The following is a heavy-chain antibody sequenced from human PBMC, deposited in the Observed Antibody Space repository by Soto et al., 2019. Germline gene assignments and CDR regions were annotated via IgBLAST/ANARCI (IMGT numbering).Heavy chain of an antibody. CDR3: ARYVSGWFFDY. D-gene: IGHD6-19*01. V-gene: IGHV4-39*01. CDR2: IYYSGST. Sequence: PSETLSLTCTVSGGSISSSSYYWGWIRQPPGKGLEWIGSIYYSGSTYYNPSLKSRVTISVDTSKNQFSLKLSSVTAADTAVYYCARYVSGWFFDYWGQGTLVTVSS. J-gene: IGHJ4*02. CDR1: GGSISSSSYY.